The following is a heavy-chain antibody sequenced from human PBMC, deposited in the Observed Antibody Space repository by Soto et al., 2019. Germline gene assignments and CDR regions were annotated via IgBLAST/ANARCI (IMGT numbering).Heavy chain of an antibody. CDR1: GASIYNGGYF. V-gene: IGHV4-30-4*01. D-gene: IGHD2-8*01. CDR3: ARDVRKYYYYGMDV. J-gene: IGHJ6*02. CDR2: IHNSGSP. Sequence: SETLSLTCSVSGASIYNGGYFWSWIRQSPGKGLEWIGHIHNSGSPYNNPSLKSRITINPDTSKNQFSLQLNSVTPEDTAVYYCARDVRKYYYYGMDVWGQGTTVTVSS.